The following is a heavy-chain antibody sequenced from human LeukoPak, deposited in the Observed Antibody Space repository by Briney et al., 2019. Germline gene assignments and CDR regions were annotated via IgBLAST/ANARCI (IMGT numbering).Heavy chain of an antibody. CDR2: ISYDGSNR. D-gene: IGHD6-13*01. CDR3: AKDLFSSSWAVDY. J-gene: IGHJ4*02. Sequence: GGSLRLSCAASGFTFSSYGMHWVRQAPGKGLEWVAVISYDGSNRYYADSVKGRFTISRDTSKNTLYLQMSSLRAEDTAVYYCAKDLFSSSWAVDYWGQGTLVTVSS. V-gene: IGHV3-30*18. CDR1: GFTFSSYG.